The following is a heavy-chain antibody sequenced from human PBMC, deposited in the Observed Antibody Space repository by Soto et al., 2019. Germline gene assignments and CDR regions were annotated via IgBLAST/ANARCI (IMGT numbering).Heavy chain of an antibody. J-gene: IGHJ3*02. CDR3: ARSPSSSWYGGGAFEI. V-gene: IGHV4-4*02. CDR1: GASISSSNW. D-gene: IGHD6-13*01. CDR2: ISHSGST. Sequence: QVQLQESGPGLVKPSGTLSLTCAISGASISSSNWWTWVRQPPGKGLEWIGEISHSGSTNYNPSLKSRFTISVDRSTKQFSLELRSVTAADTAAYYCARSPSSSWYGGGAFEIWGHGTMVTVSS.